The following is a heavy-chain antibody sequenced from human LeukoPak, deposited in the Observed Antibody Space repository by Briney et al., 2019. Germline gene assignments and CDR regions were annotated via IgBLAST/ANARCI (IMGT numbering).Heavy chain of an antibody. D-gene: IGHD1-26*01. Sequence: GGSLRLSCAASGFTFSSYSMNWVRQAPGKGLEWVSSISSSSSYIYYADSVRGRFTISRDNAKNSLYLQMNSLRAEDTAVYYCARAWSGSYLSPRKPNYYFDYWGQGTLVTVSS. CDR3: ARAWSGSYLSPRKPNYYFDY. CDR1: GFTFSSYS. J-gene: IGHJ4*02. V-gene: IGHV3-21*04. CDR2: ISSSSSYI.